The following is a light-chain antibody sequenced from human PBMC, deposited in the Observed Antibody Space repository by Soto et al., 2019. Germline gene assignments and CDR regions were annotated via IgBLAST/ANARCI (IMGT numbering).Light chain of an antibody. CDR1: SSDVGGYNF. Sequence: QSVLTQPASVSGSPGQSITISCTGTSSDVGGYNFVSWYQQCPGKAPKLMIYEVSKRPSGASTRFSGSKSGNTASLTISGLQADDEGDYYCSSYTTGRSPVVFGGGTKVTVL. CDR2: EVS. J-gene: IGLJ2*01. CDR3: SSYTTGRSPVV. V-gene: IGLV2-14*01.